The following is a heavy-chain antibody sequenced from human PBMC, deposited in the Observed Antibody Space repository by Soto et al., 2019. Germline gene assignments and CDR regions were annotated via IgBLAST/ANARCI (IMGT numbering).Heavy chain of an antibody. CDR1: GFTFITAW. V-gene: IGHV3-15*07. CDR2: IKSKNDGGTT. D-gene: IGHD2-15*01. J-gene: IGHJ4*01. CDR3: AADLPGHGGGYEFDY. Sequence: EVQLVESGGDLVKPGGPLRLSCAASGFTFITAWMNWVRQAPGKGLEWVGRIKSKNDGGTTDYAAPVKGRFTISRDDSIHTVYLQMTSLRTEDTALYYCAADLPGHGGGYEFDYWGQGTPVTVSS.